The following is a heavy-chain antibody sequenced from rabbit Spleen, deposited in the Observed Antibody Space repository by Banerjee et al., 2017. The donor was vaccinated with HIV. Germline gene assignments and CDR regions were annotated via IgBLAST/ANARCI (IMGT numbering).Heavy chain of an antibody. J-gene: IGHJ6*01. CDR1: GVSFIISSY. D-gene: IGHD8-1*01. CDR3: ARDTGSSFSSYGMDL. CDR2: IAGDSSGFT. V-gene: IGHV1S40*01. Sequence: QSLEESGGDLVKPGASLTLTCTASGVSFIISSYMCWVRQAPGKGLEWISCIAGDSSGFTYSATWAKGRFTCSKTSSTTVTLQMTSLTVADTATYFCARDTGSSFSSYGMDLWGPGTLVTVS.